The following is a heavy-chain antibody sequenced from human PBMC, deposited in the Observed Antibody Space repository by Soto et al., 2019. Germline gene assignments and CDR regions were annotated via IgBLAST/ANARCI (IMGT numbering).Heavy chain of an antibody. CDR3: VRDLDIAAAGSNWFDP. CDR1: GFTFNNHA. J-gene: IGHJ5*02. V-gene: IGHV3-23*01. Sequence: GGSLRLSCAASGFTFNNHAMTWVRQAPGKGLEWVSAISGSGGSTYYADYVKGRFTISRDNSKNTLYLQMNSLRAEDTAVYYCVRDLDIAAAGSNWFDPWGQGTLVTVSS. D-gene: IGHD6-13*01. CDR2: ISGSGGST.